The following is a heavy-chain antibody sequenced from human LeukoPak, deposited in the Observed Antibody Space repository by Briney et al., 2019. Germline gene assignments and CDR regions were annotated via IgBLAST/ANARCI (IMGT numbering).Heavy chain of an antibody. Sequence: ASVKVSCKASGYTVTGHYMHWVRQAPGQGLEWMGWINPNSGGTNYAQKFQGRVAMTRDTSISTAYMELSRLRSDDTAVYYCARASSGSSLEPDYWGHGTLVTVSS. CDR3: ARASSGSSLEPDY. CDR2: INPNSGGT. J-gene: IGHJ4*01. V-gene: IGHV1-2*02. CDR1: GYTVTGHY. D-gene: IGHD1-26*01.